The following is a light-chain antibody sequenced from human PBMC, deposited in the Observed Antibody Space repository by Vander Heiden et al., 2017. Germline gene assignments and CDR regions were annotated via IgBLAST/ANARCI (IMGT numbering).Light chain of an antibody. V-gene: IGLV1-44*01. CDR1: SSNIGSNT. Sequence: PGQRVTISCSGSSSNIGSNTVNWYQQLPGTAPKLLIYSNNQRPSGVPDRFSGSKSGTSDSLAISGLQSEDEADYYCAAWDDSLNGFWVFGGGTKLTVL. CDR3: AAWDDSLNGFWV. CDR2: SNN. J-gene: IGLJ3*02.